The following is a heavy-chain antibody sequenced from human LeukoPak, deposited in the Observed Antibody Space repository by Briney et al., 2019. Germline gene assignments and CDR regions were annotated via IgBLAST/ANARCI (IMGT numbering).Heavy chain of an antibody. CDR2: IWYDGSNK. CDR1: GVTISSYS. J-gene: IGHJ4*02. Sequence: GGTLRLSCAASGVTISSYSMHWVRHAPRKGLEWVAVIWYDGSNKYNADSVKGRFTISRDNSKNTLYLQMNSLRAEDTAVYYWARDADDSGYDYAPSSYDYWGQGTLVTVSS. CDR3: ARDADDSGYDYAPSSYDY. D-gene: IGHD5-12*01. V-gene: IGHV3-33*01.